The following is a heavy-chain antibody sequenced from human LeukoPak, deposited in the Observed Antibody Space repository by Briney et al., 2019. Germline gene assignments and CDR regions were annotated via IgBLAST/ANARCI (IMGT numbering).Heavy chain of an antibody. J-gene: IGHJ4*02. Sequence: GGSLRLSCAASGFTVSSNYMSWVRQAPGKGLEWVAFIRYDGSNQYYADSVKGRFTIPRDNSKNTLYLQLSSLRAEDTAVYYCATVFYYGSGSYFPLGFWGQGTLVTVSS. CDR2: IRYDGSNQ. D-gene: IGHD3-10*01. CDR3: ATVFYYGSGSYFPLGF. CDR1: GFTVSSNY. V-gene: IGHV3-30*02.